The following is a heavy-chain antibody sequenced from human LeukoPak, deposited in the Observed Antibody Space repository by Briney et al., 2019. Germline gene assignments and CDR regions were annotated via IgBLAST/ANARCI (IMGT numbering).Heavy chain of an antibody. CDR2: IIPIFGTA. V-gene: IGHV1-69*13. CDR1: GGTFSSYA. D-gene: IGHD3-10*01. J-gene: IGHJ4*02. Sequence: SVKVSCKASGGTFSSYAISRVRQAPGQGLEWMGGIIPIFGTANYAQKFQGRVTITADETTNTDYMELSSLRSEDTAVYYCARSPTSGSYYAYFDYWGQGTLVTVSS. CDR3: ARSPTSGSYYAYFDY.